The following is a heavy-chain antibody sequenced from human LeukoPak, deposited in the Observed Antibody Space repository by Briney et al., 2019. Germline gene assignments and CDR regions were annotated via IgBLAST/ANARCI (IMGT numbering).Heavy chain of an antibody. CDR2: IYPGDSDT. D-gene: IGHD6-19*01. CDR1: GYSFTSFW. J-gene: IGHJ4*02. CDR3: ARQIAVAGTWDFDY. Sequence: GESLKISCKGSGYSFTSFWIGWVRQMPGKGLEWMGIIYPGDSDTRYSPSFQGQVTISADKSISTAYLQWSSLKASDAAMYYCARQIAVAGTWDFDYWGQGTLVTVSS. V-gene: IGHV5-51*01.